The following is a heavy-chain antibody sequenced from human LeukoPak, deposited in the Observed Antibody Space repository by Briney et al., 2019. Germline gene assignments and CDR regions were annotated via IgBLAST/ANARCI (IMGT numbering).Heavy chain of an antibody. J-gene: IGHJ3*02. CDR1: GYTLTELS. Sequence: ASVKVSCKVSGYTLTELSTHWVRQAPGKGLEWMGGFDPEDGETIYAQKFQGRVTMTEDTSTDTAYMELSSLRSEDTAVYYCATDPGSGSYHAFDIWGQGTMVTVSS. V-gene: IGHV1-24*01. CDR3: ATDPGSGSYHAFDI. CDR2: FDPEDGET. D-gene: IGHD3-10*01.